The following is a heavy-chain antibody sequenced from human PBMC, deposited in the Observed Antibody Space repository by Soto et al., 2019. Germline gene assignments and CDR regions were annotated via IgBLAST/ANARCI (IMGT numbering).Heavy chain of an antibody. CDR1: GFTFDDYA. CDR2: VSRNSGSI. Sequence: EVQLVESGGGLVQPGRSLRLSCAASGFTFDDYAMHWVRQAPGKGLEWVSGVSRNSGSIGYADSVKGRFTISRDNAKNSLYLQMNSLRAEDTGLYYCAKVGVKWNYADGDFDYWGQGTLVTVSS. V-gene: IGHV3-9*01. J-gene: IGHJ4*02. CDR3: AKVGVKWNYADGDFDY. D-gene: IGHD1-7*01.